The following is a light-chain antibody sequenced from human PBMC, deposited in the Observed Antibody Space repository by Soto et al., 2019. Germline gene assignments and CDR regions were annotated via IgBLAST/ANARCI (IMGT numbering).Light chain of an antibody. Sequence: EIVLTQSPGTLSLSPGERATLSCRASQSVSSSYLAWYQQKPGQAPRLLIYGASSRATGIPDRFSGSGSGTDLTLTISRLEPDDFAVYYCQPYGSSPRTFSLVTKVDIK. CDR1: QSVSSSY. J-gene: IGKJ1*01. CDR2: GAS. CDR3: QPYGSSPRT. V-gene: IGKV3-20*01.